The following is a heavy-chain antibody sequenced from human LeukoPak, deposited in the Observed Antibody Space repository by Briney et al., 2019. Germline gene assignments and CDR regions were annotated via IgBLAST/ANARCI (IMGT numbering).Heavy chain of an antibody. CDR1: GFTFSNYA. J-gene: IGHJ6*03. Sequence: GGSLRLSCAASGFTFSNYAMNWVRQTPGKGLEWVAIISYDGSSKYYADSVKGRFSISRDNSKNSLYLQMNSLRAEDTAVYYCARDLVTTGYMDVWGKGTTVTVSS. CDR2: ISYDGSSK. V-gene: IGHV3-30-3*01. D-gene: IGHD4-11*01. CDR3: ARDLVTTGYMDV.